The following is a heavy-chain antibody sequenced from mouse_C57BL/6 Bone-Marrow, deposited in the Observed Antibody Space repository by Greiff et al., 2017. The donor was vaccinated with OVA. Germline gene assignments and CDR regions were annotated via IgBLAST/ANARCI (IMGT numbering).Heavy chain of an antibody. J-gene: IGHJ1*03. V-gene: IGHV1-82*01. CDR1: GYAFSSSW. CDR3: ARGDYGSSWWYFDV. CDR2: IYPGDGDT. D-gene: IGHD1-1*01. Sequence: QVQLQQSGPELVKPGASVKISCKASGYAFSSSWMNWVKQRPGKGLEWIGRIYPGDGDTNYNGKFKGKATLTADKSSSTAYMQLSSLTSEDSAVYFCARGDYGSSWWYFDVWGTGTTVTVSS.